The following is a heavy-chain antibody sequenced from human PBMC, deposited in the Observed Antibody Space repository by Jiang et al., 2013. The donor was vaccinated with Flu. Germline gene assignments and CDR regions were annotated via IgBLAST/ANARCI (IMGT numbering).Heavy chain of an antibody. D-gene: IGHD6-6*01. CDR3: ARDQIHRYSSSSGYYYYGMDV. CDR2: INPSGGST. J-gene: IGHJ6*02. V-gene: IGHV1-46*01. CDR1: GYTFTSYY. Sequence: LVESGAEVKKPGASVKVSCKASGYTFTSYYMHWVRQAPGQGLEWMGIINPSGGSTSYAQKFQGRVTMTRDTSTSTVYMELSSLRSEDTAVYYCARDQIHRYSSSSGYYYYGMDVWGQGTTVTVSS.